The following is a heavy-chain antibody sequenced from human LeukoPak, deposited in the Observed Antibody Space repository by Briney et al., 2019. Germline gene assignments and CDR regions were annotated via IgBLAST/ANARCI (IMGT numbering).Heavy chain of an antibody. CDR1: GGSISSYY. Sequence: PSETLSLTCTVSGGSISSYYWSWIRQPPGKGLEWIGYIYYSGSTNYNPSLKSRVTISVDKSKNQFSLKLSSVTAADTAVYYCARNVVVVAAMYYFDYWGQGTLVTVSS. CDR2: IYYSGST. V-gene: IGHV4-59*12. CDR3: ARNVVVVAAMYYFDY. D-gene: IGHD2-15*01. J-gene: IGHJ4*02.